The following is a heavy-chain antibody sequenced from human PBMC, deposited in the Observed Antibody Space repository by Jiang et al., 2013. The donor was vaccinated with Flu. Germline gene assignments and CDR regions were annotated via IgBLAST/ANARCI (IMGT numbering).Heavy chain of an antibody. CDR3: ARSILSSTSHDY. CDR1: GYTFTGYY. V-gene: IGHV1-2*04. CDR2: INPNSGGT. J-gene: IGHJ4*02. Sequence: GAEVKKPGASVKVSCKASGYTFTGYYMHWVRQAPGQGLEWMGWINPNSGGTNYAQKFQGWVTMTRDTSISTAYMELSRLRSEDTAVYYCARSILSSTSHDYWGQGTLVTVSS. D-gene: IGHD2-2*01.